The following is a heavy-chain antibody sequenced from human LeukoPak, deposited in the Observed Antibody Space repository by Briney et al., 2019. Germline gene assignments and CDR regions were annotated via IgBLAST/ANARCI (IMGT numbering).Heavy chain of an antibody. CDR2: ISSNGGST. V-gene: IGHV3-64*01. J-gene: IGHJ6*03. Sequence: GGSLRLSCAASGFTFSSYAMHWVRQAPGKGLEYVSAISSNGGSTYYANSVKGRFTISRDNSKNTLYLQMGSLRAEDMAVYYCARDVGYSGYVRHKVGYYYYMDVWGKGTTVTVSS. CDR3: ARDVGYSGYVRHKVGYYYYMDV. CDR1: GFTFSSYA. D-gene: IGHD5-12*01.